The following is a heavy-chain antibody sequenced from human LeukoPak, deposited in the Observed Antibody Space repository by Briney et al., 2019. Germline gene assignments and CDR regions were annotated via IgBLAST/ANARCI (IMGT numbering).Heavy chain of an antibody. CDR2: IYPADSDT. D-gene: IGHD3-16*01. CDR1: GYSFTSYW. CDR3: ARGGPGDYFYYYMDV. Sequence: GESLKISCKGSGYSFTSYWIGWVRQMPGKGLEWMGSIYPADSDTRYSPSFQGQVTFSADTSISTASLQWSSLTASDTAIYYCARGGPGDYFYYYMDVWGKGTTVTVSS. J-gene: IGHJ6*03. V-gene: IGHV5-51*01.